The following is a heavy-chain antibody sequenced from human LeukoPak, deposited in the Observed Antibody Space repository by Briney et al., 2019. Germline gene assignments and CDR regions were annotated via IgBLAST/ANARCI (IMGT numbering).Heavy chain of an antibody. CDR1: GFTFSSYG. J-gene: IGHJ6*03. V-gene: IGHV3-30*03. CDR3: ARAPYDYMDV. Sequence: GGSLRLSCAASGFTFSSYGMHWVRQAPGKGLEWVAVISYDGSNKYYADSVKGRFTISRDNSKNTLYLLMNSLRAEDTAVYYCARAPYDYMDVWGKGTTVTISS. CDR2: ISYDGSNK.